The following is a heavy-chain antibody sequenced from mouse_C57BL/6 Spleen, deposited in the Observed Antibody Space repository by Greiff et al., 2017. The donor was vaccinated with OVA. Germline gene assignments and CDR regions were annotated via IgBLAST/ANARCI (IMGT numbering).Heavy chain of an antibody. V-gene: IGHV5-12*01. Sequence: EVKLVESGGGLVQPGGSLKLSCAASGFTFSDYYMSWVRQTPEKRLEWVAYISNGGGSTYYPDTVKGRFTLSRDNAKNTLYLQMSRLKSEDSAMYYCARVTAQAGYYFDYWGQGTTLTVSS. J-gene: IGHJ2*01. D-gene: IGHD3-2*02. CDR1: GFTFSDYY. CDR2: ISNGGGST. CDR3: ARVTAQAGYYFDY.